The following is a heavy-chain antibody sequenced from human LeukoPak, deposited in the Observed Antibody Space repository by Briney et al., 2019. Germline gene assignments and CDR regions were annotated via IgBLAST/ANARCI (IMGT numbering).Heavy chain of an antibody. CDR2: IYTSGST. CDR3: ARHTTMIVVGSPDAFDI. D-gene: IGHD3-22*01. V-gene: IGHV4-4*07. J-gene: IGHJ3*02. Sequence: SETLSLTCTVSGGSISSYYWSWIRQPAGKGLEWIGRIYTSGSTNYNPSLKSRVTMPVDTSKNQFSLKLSSVTAADTAVYYCARHTTMIVVGSPDAFDIWGQGTMVTVSS. CDR1: GGSISSYY.